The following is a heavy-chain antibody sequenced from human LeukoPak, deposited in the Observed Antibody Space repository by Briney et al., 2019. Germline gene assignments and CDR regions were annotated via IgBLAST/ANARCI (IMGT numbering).Heavy chain of an antibody. J-gene: IGHJ4*02. CDR3: ARHYYGSGSLFDY. D-gene: IGHD3-10*01. CDR2: ISSSSSYI. V-gene: IGHV3-21*04. Sequence: PGGSLRLSCAASGFTFSSYSMNWVRQAPGKRLEWVSSISSSSSYIYYADSVKGRFTISRDNAKNSLYLQMNSLRAEDTALYYCARHYYGSGSLFDYWGQGTLVTVSS. CDR1: GFTFSSYS.